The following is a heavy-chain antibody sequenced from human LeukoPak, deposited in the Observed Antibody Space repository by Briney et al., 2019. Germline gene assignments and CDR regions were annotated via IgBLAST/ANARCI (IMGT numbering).Heavy chain of an antibody. J-gene: IGHJ6*03. D-gene: IGHD2-2*01. Sequence: GGSLRLSCAASGFTFSSYAMSWVRQAPGKGLEWVSAISGSGGSTYYADSVKGRFTISRDNSKNTLYLQMNSLRAEDTAVYYCAKDPRRRIPAANYYYYMDVWGKGTTVTVSS. V-gene: IGHV3-23*01. CDR1: GFTFSSYA. CDR2: ISGSGGST. CDR3: AKDPRRRIPAANYYYYMDV.